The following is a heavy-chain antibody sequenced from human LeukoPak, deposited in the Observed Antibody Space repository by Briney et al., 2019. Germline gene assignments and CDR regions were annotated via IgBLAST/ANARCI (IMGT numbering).Heavy chain of an antibody. V-gene: IGHV4-34*01. CDR3: ARAGSLVMVIYDY. J-gene: IGHJ4*02. CDR2: INHSGST. D-gene: IGHD3-22*01. CDR1: GGSFSGYS. Sequence: PSETLSLTCAVYGGSFSGYSWSWIRQPPGKGLEWIGEINHSGSTNYNPSLKTRVTISVDTSKNQFSLKLSSVPAADTAVYYCARAGSLVMVIYDYWGQGTLVTVSS.